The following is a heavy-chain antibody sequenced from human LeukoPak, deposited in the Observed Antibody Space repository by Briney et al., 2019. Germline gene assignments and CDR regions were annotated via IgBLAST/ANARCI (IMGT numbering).Heavy chain of an antibody. Sequence: GGSLRLSCAASGFTFSSYGMSWVRQAPGKGLEWVSAISGSGGSTYYADSVKGRFTISRDNSKNTLYLQMNSLRAEDTAVYYCAKDIPPGIAAAGTFDYWGQGTLVTVSS. CDR3: AKDIPPGIAAAGTFDY. J-gene: IGHJ4*02. CDR1: GFTFSSYG. D-gene: IGHD6-13*01. V-gene: IGHV3-23*01. CDR2: ISGSGGST.